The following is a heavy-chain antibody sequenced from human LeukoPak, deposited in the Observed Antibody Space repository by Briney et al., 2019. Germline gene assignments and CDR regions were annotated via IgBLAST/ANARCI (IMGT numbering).Heavy chain of an antibody. V-gene: IGHV3-23*01. CDR1: GFTFSSYA. CDR3: AKDRLWFGESNNWFDP. J-gene: IGHJ5*02. D-gene: IGHD3-10*01. CDR2: ISGSGGST. Sequence: GGSLRLSCAASGFTFSSYAMSWVRPAPGGGLEWVSAISGSGGSTYYADSVKGRFTISRDNSKNTMYLQMNSLRAEDTAVYYCAKDRLWFGESNNWFDPWGQGTLVTVSS.